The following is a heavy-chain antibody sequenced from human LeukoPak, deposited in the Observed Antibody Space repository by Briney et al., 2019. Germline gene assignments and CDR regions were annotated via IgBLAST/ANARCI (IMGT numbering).Heavy chain of an antibody. CDR2: INPNSGGT. V-gene: IGHV1-2*02. CDR1: GYTFTGYY. J-gene: IGHJ4*02. CDR3: ARLDITIIPY. D-gene: IGHD3-22*01. Sequence: GASVTVSCKASGYTFTGYYMHWVRQAPGQGLAWLGWINPNSGGTNYAQKFQGRITMTRDTSITTAYMELSSLTSDDTAVYYCARLDITIIPYWGQGTLVTVSS.